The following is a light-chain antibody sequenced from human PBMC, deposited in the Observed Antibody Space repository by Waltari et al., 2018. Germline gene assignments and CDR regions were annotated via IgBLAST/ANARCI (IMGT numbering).Light chain of an antibody. CDR3: CSYAGSYTRV. CDR2: DVS. V-gene: IGLV2-11*01. CDR1: SSNVGGYNY. Sequence: QSALTQPRSVSGSPGQSVTISCTGTSSNVGGYNYFSWYQQPPGKAPKLMIYDVSKRPSGVADRCSGSESGNAASLTISGLQAEDEADYYCCSYAGSYTRVFGGGTKLTVL. J-gene: IGLJ3*02.